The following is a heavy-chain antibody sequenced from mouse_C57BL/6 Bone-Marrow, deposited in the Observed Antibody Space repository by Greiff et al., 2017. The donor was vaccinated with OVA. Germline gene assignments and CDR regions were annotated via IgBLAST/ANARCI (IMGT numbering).Heavy chain of an antibody. J-gene: IGHJ3*01. CDR1: GFTFSDYG. CDR3: ARGITTVVATPGFAY. D-gene: IGHD1-1*01. CDR2: ISSGSSTI. Sequence: EVMLVESGGGLVKPGGSLKPSCAASGFTFSDYGMHWVRQAPEKGLEWVAYISSGSSTIYYADTVKGRFTISRDNAKNTLFLQMTSLRSEDTAMYYCARGITTVVATPGFAYWGQGTLVTVSA. V-gene: IGHV5-17*01.